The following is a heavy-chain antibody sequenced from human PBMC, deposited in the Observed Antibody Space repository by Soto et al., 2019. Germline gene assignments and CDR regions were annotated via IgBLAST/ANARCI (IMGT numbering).Heavy chain of an antibody. CDR1: GGSFSGYY. CDR2: INHSGST. V-gene: IGHV4-34*01. D-gene: IGHD3-9*01. J-gene: IGHJ4*02. CDR3: ARGDILTGYSY. Sequence: PSETLSLTCAVYGGSFSGYYWSWIRQPPGKGLDWIGEINHSGSTNYNPSLKSRVTISVDTSKNQFSLKLSSVTAADTAVYYCARGDILTGYSYWGQGTLVTVSS.